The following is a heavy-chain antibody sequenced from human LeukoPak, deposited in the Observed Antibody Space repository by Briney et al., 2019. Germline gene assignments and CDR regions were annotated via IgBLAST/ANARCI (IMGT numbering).Heavy chain of an antibody. J-gene: IGHJ4*02. Sequence: GASVKVSCKASGYTFTSYGISWVRQAPGQGLEWMGWISAYNGNTNYAQKLQGRVTMTTDTSTSTAYMELRSLRSDDTAVYYCARSVSVLRYFDWLSHFDYWGQGTLVTVSS. CDR3: ARSVSVLRYFDWLSHFDY. CDR1: GYTFTSYG. D-gene: IGHD3-9*01. CDR2: ISAYNGNT. V-gene: IGHV1-18*01.